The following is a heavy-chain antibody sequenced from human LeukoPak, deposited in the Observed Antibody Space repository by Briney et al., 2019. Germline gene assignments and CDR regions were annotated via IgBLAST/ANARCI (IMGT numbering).Heavy chain of an antibody. V-gene: IGHV4-39*01. CDR2: IHYSGVT. Sequence: SETLSLTCPVSGDPMHRGSYFWGWIRQPPGKGLEWIGGIHYSGVTYYNPSLKSRVTTSKDTSKSQFSLRLTSVTAADTAVYYCARLLGHAYWGQGILVAVSS. CDR3: ARLLGHAY. CDR1: GDPMHRGSYF. J-gene: IGHJ4*02. D-gene: IGHD2-8*02.